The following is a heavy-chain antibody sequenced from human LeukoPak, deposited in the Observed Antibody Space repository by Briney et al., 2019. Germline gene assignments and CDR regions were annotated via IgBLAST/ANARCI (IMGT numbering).Heavy chain of an antibody. CDR1: GGSIGSYY. V-gene: IGHV4-59*01. Sequence: SETLSLTCTVSGGSIGSYYWSWIRQPRGKGLEWIGYIYSSGSTNYNPSLKSRVSISLDTSKNQFSLKLSFVTAADTAVYYCAREQNWGYGDYGSFDYWGQGTLVTVSS. J-gene: IGHJ4*02. CDR3: AREQNWGYGDYGSFDY. CDR2: IYSSGST. D-gene: IGHD4-17*01.